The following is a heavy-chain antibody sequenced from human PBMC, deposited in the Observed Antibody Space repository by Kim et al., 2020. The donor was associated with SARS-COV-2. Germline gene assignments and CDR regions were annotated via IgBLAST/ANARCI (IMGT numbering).Heavy chain of an antibody. D-gene: IGHD2-8*01. CDR3: ATQDVLMVYAIYYYGMDV. V-gene: IGHV3-23*01. Sequence: KGRFTISRDNSKNTLYLQMNSLRAEDTAVYYCATQDVLMVYAIYYYGMDVWGQGTTVTVSS. J-gene: IGHJ6*02.